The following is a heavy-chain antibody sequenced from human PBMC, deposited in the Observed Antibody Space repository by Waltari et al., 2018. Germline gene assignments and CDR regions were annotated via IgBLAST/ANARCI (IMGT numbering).Heavy chain of an antibody. Sequence: EVQLVESGGGLIQPGGSLRLSCAASWFTCSSNYMDWVRQAPGKGLEWVSVIYSGGSTYYADSVKGRFTISRDNSKNTLYLQMNSLRAEDTAVYYCARDSDTPYMDVWGKGTTVTVSS. CDR2: IYSGGST. CDR3: ARDSDTPYMDV. D-gene: IGHD5-18*01. V-gene: IGHV3-53*01. J-gene: IGHJ6*03. CDR1: WFTCSSNY.